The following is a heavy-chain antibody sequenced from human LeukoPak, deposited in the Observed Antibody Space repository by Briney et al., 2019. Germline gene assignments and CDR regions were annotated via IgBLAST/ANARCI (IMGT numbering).Heavy chain of an antibody. D-gene: IGHD2-2*01. CDR1: GFTFSNSA. CDR2: ISGSGNNT. CDR3: AKFGRPAAGTL. V-gene: IGHV3-23*01. Sequence: GGSLRLSCVASGFTFSNSALSWVRQAPGKGLEWVSGISGSGNNTYYTDTVKGRFTIPRDNSKNTLYLQMNSLRAGDTAVYFCAKFGRPAAGTLWGQGTLVTVSS. J-gene: IGHJ4*02.